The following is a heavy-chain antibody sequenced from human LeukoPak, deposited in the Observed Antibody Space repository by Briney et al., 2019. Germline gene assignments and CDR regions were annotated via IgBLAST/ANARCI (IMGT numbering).Heavy chain of an antibody. CDR3: ASSLELLQ. J-gene: IGHJ4*02. CDR1: GFTVSSNY. D-gene: IGHD3-22*01. V-gene: IGHV3-53*04. Sequence: GGSLGLSCAASGFTVSSNYMSWVRQAPGKGLEWVSVIYSGGSTYYADSAKGRFTISRHNSKNTLYLQMNSLRPEDTAVYYCASSLELLQWGQGTLVTVSS. CDR2: IYSGGST.